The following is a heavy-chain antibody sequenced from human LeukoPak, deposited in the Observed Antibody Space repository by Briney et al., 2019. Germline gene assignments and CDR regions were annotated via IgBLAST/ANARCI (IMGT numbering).Heavy chain of an antibody. J-gene: IGHJ4*02. Sequence: GASVEVSCKASGYTFTSYGISWVRLAPGQGLEWMGWISAYNGNTNYAQNLQGRVTMTTDTSTSTAYMDLRSLRSDDTAVYYCARSQYGSGSYSPFDYWGQGTLVTVSS. CDR2: ISAYNGNT. CDR3: ARSQYGSGSYSPFDY. CDR1: GYTFTSYG. V-gene: IGHV1-18*01. D-gene: IGHD3-10*01.